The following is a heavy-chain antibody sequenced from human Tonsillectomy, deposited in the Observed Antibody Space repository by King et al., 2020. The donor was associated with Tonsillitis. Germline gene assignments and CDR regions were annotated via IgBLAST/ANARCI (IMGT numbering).Heavy chain of an antibody. J-gene: IGHJ2*01. CDR1: GDSISGGAYY. CDR3: ARGGVSSSFLDLYFDL. CDR2: VHYSGNT. Sequence: QLQESGPGLVKPSQTLSLTCTVSGDSISGGAYYWSWIRQLPGKGPEWIGYVHYSGNTYYKSSLRGRLTISLDTSKSHFSLKLTSVTAADTAVYYCARGGVSSSFLDLYFDLWGRGTLVTVSS. D-gene: IGHD2-2*01. V-gene: IGHV4-31*03.